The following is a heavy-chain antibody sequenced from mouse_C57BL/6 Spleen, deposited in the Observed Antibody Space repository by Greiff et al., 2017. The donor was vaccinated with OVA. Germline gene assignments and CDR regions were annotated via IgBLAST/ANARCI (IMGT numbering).Heavy chain of an antibody. V-gene: IGHV1-15*01. J-gene: IGHJ3*01. CDR2: IDPETGGT. CDR3: TEDYYYGSSYVGIWCAY. CDR1: GYTFTDYE. Sequence: QVQLQQSGAELVRPGASVTLSCKASGYTFTDYEMHWVKQTPVHGLEWIGAIDPETGGTAYNQKFKGKAILTADKSSSTAYMELRSLTSEDSAVYYCTEDYYYGSSYVGIWCAYWGQGTLVTVSA. D-gene: IGHD1-1*01.